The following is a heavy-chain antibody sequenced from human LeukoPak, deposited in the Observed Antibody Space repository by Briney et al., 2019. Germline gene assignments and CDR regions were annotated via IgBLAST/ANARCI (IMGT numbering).Heavy chain of an antibody. CDR2: IRSKAYGGTT. Sequence: GGSLRLSCTASGFTFGDYAMSWVRQAPGKGLEWVGFIRSKAYGGTTEYAASVKGRFTISRDDSKSIAYLQMNSLETEDTAVYYCTREVRPAGYSSGWYHYFDYWGQGTLVTVSS. V-gene: IGHV3-49*04. CDR3: TREVRPAGYSSGWYHYFDY. J-gene: IGHJ4*02. D-gene: IGHD6-19*01. CDR1: GFTFGDYA.